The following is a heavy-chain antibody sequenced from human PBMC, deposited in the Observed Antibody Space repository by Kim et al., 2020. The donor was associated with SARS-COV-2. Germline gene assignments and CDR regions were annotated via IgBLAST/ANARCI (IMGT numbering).Heavy chain of an antibody. Sequence: GGSLRLSCAASGFTFSNAWMSWVRQAPGKGLEWVGRIKSKTDGGTTDYAAPVKGRFTISRDDSKNTLYLQMNSLKTEDTAVYYCTTDEGEDLYYGSGSYYVYWGQGTLVTVSS. J-gene: IGHJ4*02. V-gene: IGHV3-15*01. CDR1: GFTFSNAW. D-gene: IGHD3-10*01. CDR3: TTDEGEDLYYGSGSYYVY. CDR2: IKSKTDGGTT.